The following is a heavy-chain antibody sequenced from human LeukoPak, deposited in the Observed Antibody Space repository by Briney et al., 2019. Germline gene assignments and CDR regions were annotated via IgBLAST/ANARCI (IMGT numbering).Heavy chain of an antibody. CDR1: GFTFSSYA. Sequence: GGSLRLSCAASGFTFSSYAMSWVRQAPGKGLEWVSAISGSGGSTYYADSVKGRFTISRDNSKNTLYLQMNSLRAEDTAVYYCARPPGPHYYYYYYMDVWGKGTTVTVSS. D-gene: IGHD7-27*01. J-gene: IGHJ6*03. V-gene: IGHV3-23*01. CDR3: ARPPGPHYYYYYYMDV. CDR2: ISGSGGST.